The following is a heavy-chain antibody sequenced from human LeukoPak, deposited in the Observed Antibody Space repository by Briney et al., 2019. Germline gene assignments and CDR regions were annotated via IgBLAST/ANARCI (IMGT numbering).Heavy chain of an antibody. J-gene: IGHJ3*02. CDR1: GFTLSSYG. CDR2: ISYDGSNK. CDR3: AKEDGSGSSVFLDAFDI. D-gene: IGHD3-10*01. V-gene: IGHV3-30*18. Sequence: GGSLRLSCAASGFTLSSYGMHWVRQAPGKGLEWVAVISYDGSNKYYADSVKGRFTISRDNSKNTVYLQMNSLRAEDTAVYYCAKEDGSGSSVFLDAFDIWGQGTMVTVSS.